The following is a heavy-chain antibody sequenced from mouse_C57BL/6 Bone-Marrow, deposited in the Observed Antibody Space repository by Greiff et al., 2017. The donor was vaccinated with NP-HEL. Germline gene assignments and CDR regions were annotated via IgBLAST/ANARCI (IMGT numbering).Heavy chain of an antibody. CDR1: GYTFTDYE. D-gene: IGHD1-1*01. Sequence: VQLQQSGAELVRPGASVTLSCKASGYTFTDYEMHWVKQTPVHGLEWIGAIDPETGGTAYNQKFKGKAILTADKSSSTAYMELRSLTSEDSAVYYCTITTVVAGDYWGQGTTLTVSS. CDR2: IDPETGGT. V-gene: IGHV1-15*01. CDR3: TITTVVAGDY. J-gene: IGHJ2*01.